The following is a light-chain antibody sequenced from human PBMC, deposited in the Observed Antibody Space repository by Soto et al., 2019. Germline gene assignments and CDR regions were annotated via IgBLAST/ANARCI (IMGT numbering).Light chain of an antibody. CDR3: QQYNSYPVS. V-gene: IGKV1-16*02. CDR2: AAS. J-gene: IGKJ4*01. Sequence: DIQMTQSPSSLSASVGDRVTITCRASQDISNHLAWFQQKPGKAPKSLISAASSLQSGVPSKSSGSGSGTDFTLTVSRLQPEDFATYYCQQYNSYPVSFGGGTKVEIK. CDR1: QDISNH.